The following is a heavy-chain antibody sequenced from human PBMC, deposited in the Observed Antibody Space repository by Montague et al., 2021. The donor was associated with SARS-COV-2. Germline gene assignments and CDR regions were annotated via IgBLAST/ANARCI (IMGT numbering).Heavy chain of an antibody. CDR3: ATGFSGYSSSWFDKPLLEGEHAGREFDN. V-gene: IGHV4-28*01. J-gene: IGHJ4*02. D-gene: IGHD6-13*01. CDR2: IYYSGST. CDR1: GYSISSSNW. Sequence: SETLSLTCAVSGYSISSSNWWGWIRQPPGKGLEWIGYIYYSGSTYYNPSLKSRVTMSVDTSKNQFSLQLSSVTAVDTAVYYCATGFSGYSSSWFDKPLLEGEHAGREFDNWGQGTLVTVSS.